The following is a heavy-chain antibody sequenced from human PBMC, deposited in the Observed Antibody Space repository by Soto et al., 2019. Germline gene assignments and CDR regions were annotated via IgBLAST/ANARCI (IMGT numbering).Heavy chain of an antibody. V-gene: IGHV3-23*01. CDR2: ISGSGGST. CDR3: AKDLGDYGDYYYYYGMDV. Sequence: GGSLRLSCAASGFTFSSYAMSWVRQAPGKGLEWVSAISGSGGSTYYADSVKGRFTISRDNSKNTLYLQMNSLRAEDTAVYYCAKDLGDYGDYYYYYGMDVWGQGTTVTVSS. J-gene: IGHJ6*02. D-gene: IGHD4-17*01. CDR1: GFTFSSYA.